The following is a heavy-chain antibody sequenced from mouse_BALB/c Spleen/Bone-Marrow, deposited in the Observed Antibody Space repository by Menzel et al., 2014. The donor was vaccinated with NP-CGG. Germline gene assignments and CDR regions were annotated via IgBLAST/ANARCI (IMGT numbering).Heavy chain of an antibody. Sequence: EVQLVESGAEIVRPGALVKLSCKASGFNIKDYYMHWVKQRPEQGLEWIGWIDPENGNTIYDPKFQGKASITADTSSNTAYLQLSSLTSEDTAVYYCARGDGYAMDYWGQGTSVTVSS. CDR2: IDPENGNT. J-gene: IGHJ4*01. CDR1: GFNIKDYY. V-gene: IGHV14-1*02. CDR3: ARGDGYAMDY.